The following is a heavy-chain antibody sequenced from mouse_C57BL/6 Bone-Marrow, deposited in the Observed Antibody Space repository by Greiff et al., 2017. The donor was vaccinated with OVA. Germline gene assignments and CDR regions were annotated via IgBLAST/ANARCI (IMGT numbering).Heavy chain of an antibody. CDR1: GYTFTSYW. D-gene: IGHD1-1*01. CDR2: INPSNGGT. J-gene: IGHJ2*01. CDR3: ARFSYYGSRYFDY. Sequence: QVQLKQPGTELVKPGASVKLSCKASGYTFTSYWMHWVKQRPGQGLEWIGNINPSNGGTNYNEKFKSKATLTVDKSSSTAYMQLSSLTSEDSAVYYCARFSYYGSRYFDYWGQGTTLTVSS. V-gene: IGHV1-53*01.